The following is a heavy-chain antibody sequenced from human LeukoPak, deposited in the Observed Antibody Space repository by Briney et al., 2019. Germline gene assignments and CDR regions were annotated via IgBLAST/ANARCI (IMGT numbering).Heavy chain of an antibody. Sequence: PSETLSLTCAVSGGSISSSNWWSWVRQPPGKGLEWIGEIYHSGSTNYNPPLKTRVTIPVDKSKNQFSLKLSSVTAADTAVYYCARTGSSWYRGIDPWGQGTLVTVSS. CDR1: GGSISSSNW. CDR3: ARTGSSWYRGIDP. CDR2: IYHSGST. D-gene: IGHD6-13*01. V-gene: IGHV4-4*02. J-gene: IGHJ5*02.